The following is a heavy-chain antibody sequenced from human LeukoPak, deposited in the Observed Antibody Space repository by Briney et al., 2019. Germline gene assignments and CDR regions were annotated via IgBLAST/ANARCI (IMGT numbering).Heavy chain of an antibody. CDR2: TYYRSKWYN. J-gene: IGHJ4*02. D-gene: IGHD5-18*01. CDR1: GDSVSSNSAT. CDR3: ARDKGGGVDTALAY. Sequence: SQTLSLTCAISGDSVSSNSATWNCIRQSPSRGLEWLGRTYYRSKWYNNYAVSVKSRITIIPDTSNNQFSLQLNSVTPEDTAVYYCARDKGGGVDTALAYWGQGTLVTV. V-gene: IGHV6-1*01.